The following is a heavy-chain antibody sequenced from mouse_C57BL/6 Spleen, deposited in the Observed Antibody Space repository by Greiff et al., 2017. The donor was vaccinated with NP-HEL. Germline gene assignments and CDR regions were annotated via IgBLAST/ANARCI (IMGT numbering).Heavy chain of an antibody. CDR1: GYTFTSYW. CDR2: IHPSDSDT. V-gene: IGHV1-74*01. CDR3: ALGATVVYFDY. J-gene: IGHJ2*01. D-gene: IGHD1-1*01. Sequence: QVQLKQPGAELVKPGASVKVSCKASGYTFTSYWMHWVKQRPGQGLEWIGRIHPSDSDTNYNQKFKGKATLTVDKSSSTAYMQLSSLTSEDSAVYYCALGATVVYFDYWAKAPLSQSPQ.